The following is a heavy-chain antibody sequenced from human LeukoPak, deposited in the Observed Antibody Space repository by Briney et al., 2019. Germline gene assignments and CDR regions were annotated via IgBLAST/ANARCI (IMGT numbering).Heavy chain of an antibody. J-gene: IGHJ4*02. Sequence: ASVKVSCKASGYTFTGYYMHWVRQAPGQGLEWMGWINPNSGGTNYAQKFQGRVTITRDTSASTAYMELSSLRSEDTAVYYCATPRGAYSSGWYPLGYWGQGTLVTVSS. V-gene: IGHV1-2*02. D-gene: IGHD6-19*01. CDR2: INPNSGGT. CDR1: GYTFTGYY. CDR3: ATPRGAYSSGWYPLGY.